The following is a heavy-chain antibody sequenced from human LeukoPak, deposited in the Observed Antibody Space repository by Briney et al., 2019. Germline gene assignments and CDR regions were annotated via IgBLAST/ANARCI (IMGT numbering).Heavy chain of an antibody. V-gene: IGHV3-23*01. Sequence: PGGSLRLSCAASGFTFSSYAMSWVRQAPGKGLEWVSAISGSGGSTYYADSVKGRFTISRDNSKNTLYLQMNSLRAEDTAVYYCARGRTGTTLYYFDYWGQGTLVTVSS. CDR2: ISGSGGST. J-gene: IGHJ4*02. CDR1: GFTFSSYA. CDR3: ARGRTGTTLYYFDY. D-gene: IGHD2-8*02.